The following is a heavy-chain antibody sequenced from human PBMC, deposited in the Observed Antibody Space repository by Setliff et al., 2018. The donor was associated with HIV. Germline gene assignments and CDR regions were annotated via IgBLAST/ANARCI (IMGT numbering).Heavy chain of an antibody. CDR1: GFTFNDHS. D-gene: IGHD4-4*01. CDR2: LSSTSRYF. V-gene: IGHV3-21*01. J-gene: IGHJ2*01. Sequence: AGGSLRLSCAASGFTFNDHSMHWVRQAPGKGLEWVSFLSSTSRYFSYADSVKGRFTISRDNAKNSLYLQMNSLRPEDTAVYYCVSRSPSYSEYCYFDLWGRGTLVTVSS. CDR3: VSRSPSYSEYCYFDL.